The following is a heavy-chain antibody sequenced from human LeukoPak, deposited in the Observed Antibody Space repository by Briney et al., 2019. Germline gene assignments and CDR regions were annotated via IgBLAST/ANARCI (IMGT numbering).Heavy chain of an antibody. CDR1: GGSFSGYY. CDR2: INHSGST. V-gene: IGHV4-34*01. CDR3: ARVPITGREGMDV. J-gene: IGHJ6*02. D-gene: IGHD1-14*01. Sequence: SETLSLTCAVYGGSFSGYYWSWIRQPPGKGLEWIGEINHSGSTNYNPSLKSRVTISVDTSKNQFSLKLSSVTAADTAVYYCARVPITGREGMDVWGQGTTVTVSS.